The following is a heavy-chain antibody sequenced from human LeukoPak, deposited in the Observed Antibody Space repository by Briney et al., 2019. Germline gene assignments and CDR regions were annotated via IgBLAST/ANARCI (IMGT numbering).Heavy chain of an antibody. CDR1: GYTFASYY. CDR3: ATVGYDQFFDY. J-gene: IGHJ4*02. V-gene: IGHV1-46*01. Sequence: ASVKVSCKASGYTFASYYIHWVRQAPGQGLEWMGIINPSIGTTNYAQKFQGRVTMTRDTSTSTVYMELSSLRSDDTAVYYCATVGYDQFFDYWGQGTLVTVSS. D-gene: IGHD3-3*01. CDR2: INPSIGTT.